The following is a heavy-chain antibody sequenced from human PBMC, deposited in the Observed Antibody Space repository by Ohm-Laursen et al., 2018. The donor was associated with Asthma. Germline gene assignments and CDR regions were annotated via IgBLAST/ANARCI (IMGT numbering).Heavy chain of an antibody. CDR1: GGSVSGYH. Sequence: TLSLTCAVFGGSVSGYHWAWVRQPPGRELEWIAYMFSRGGANYRGGANYNPSLKSRVTLSSDSSTNQVSLRLSSVTAADTAVYFRARLDWAQSMFDSWGQGTQVTVSS. J-gene: IGHJ4*02. CDR3: ARLDWAQSMFDS. CDR2: MFSRGGANYRGGA. V-gene: IGHV4-59*02. D-gene: IGHD3-9*01.